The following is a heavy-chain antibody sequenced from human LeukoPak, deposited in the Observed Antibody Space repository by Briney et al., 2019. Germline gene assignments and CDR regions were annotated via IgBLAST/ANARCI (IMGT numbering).Heavy chain of an antibody. D-gene: IGHD2-2*01. CDR1: NGSISSDTYF. V-gene: IGHV4-61*02. J-gene: IGHJ6*03. CDR3: ARIGSTSAMGYYYYMDV. CDR2: MSSSGIS. Sequence: SQTLSLTCTVSNGSISSDTYFWSWIRQPAGKGLEWIGRMSSSGISTYSPSLKSRVTISVDTSKNQFSLKLSSVTAADTAVYYCARIGSTSAMGYYYYMDVWGKGTTVTISS.